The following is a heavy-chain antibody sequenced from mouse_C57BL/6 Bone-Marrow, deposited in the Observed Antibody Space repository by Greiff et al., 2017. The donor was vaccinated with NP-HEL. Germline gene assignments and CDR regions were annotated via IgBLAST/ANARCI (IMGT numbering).Heavy chain of an antibody. CDR3: ARSVYYYGSSPDY. Sequence: VQLQQSGPELVKPGASVKISCKASGYAFSSSWMNWVKQRPGKGLEWIGRIYPGDGDTNYNGKFKGKATLTADKSSSTAYMQLTSLTPEDSAVYFCARSVYYYGSSPDYWGQGTTLTVSS. D-gene: IGHD1-1*01. V-gene: IGHV1-82*01. CDR1: GYAFSSSW. J-gene: IGHJ2*01. CDR2: IYPGDGDT.